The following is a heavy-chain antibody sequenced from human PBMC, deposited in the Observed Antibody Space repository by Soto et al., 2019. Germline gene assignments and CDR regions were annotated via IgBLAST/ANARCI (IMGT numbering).Heavy chain of an antibody. J-gene: IGHJ4*02. CDR3: AREGDCSGGSCYSGLDY. D-gene: IGHD2-15*01. CDR1: GFTFSSYA. CDR2: ISYDGSNK. Sequence: GGSLRLSCAASGFTFSSYAMHWVRQAPGKGLEWGAVISYDGSNKYYADSVKGRFTISRDNSKNTLYLQMNSLRAEDTAVYYCAREGDCSGGSCYSGLDYWGQGTLVTVSS. V-gene: IGHV3-30-3*01.